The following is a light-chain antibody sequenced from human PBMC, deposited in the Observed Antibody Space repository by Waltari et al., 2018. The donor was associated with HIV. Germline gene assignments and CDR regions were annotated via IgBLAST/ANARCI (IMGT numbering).Light chain of an antibody. J-gene: IGKJ2*02. CDR3: QQYGSSPPCT. V-gene: IGKV3-20*01. CDR1: QSVSSSY. Sequence: EIVLTQSPGTLSLSPGERATISCRASQSVSSSYLAWYQQKPGQAPRLLIYGASSRATGIPDRFSGSGSGTDFTLTISRLEPEDFAVYYCQQYGSSPPCTFGQGTKLEIK. CDR2: GAS.